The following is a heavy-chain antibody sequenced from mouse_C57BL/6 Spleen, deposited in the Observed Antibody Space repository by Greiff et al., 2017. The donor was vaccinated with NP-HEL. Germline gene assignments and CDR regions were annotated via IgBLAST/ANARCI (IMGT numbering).Heavy chain of an antibody. CDR2: INPNNGGT. V-gene: IGHV1-22*01. J-gene: IGHJ4*01. CDR1: GYTFTDYN. CDR3: APDNWDVDYAMDY. Sequence: VQLQQSGPELVKPGASVKMSCKASGYTFTDYNMHWVKQSHGKSLEWIGYINPNNGGTSYNQKFKGKATLTVNKSSSTAYMELRSLTSEDSAVYYCAPDNWDVDYAMDYWGQGTSVTVSS. D-gene: IGHD4-1*02.